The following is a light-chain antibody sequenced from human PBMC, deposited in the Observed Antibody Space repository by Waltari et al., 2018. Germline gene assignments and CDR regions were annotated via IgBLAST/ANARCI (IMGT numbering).Light chain of an antibody. CDR1: SRDVGNYNH. CDR2: EVS. Sequence: QSALTQPASLSGSPGQSITISCTGTSRDVGNYNHVSWYQHHPGKVPKVIIYEVSNRPAGISSRFSGSKSGNTASLTISGLQADDEADYYCASYTTSDTIVFGTGTGVTVL. V-gene: IGLV2-14*01. J-gene: IGLJ1*01. CDR3: ASYTTSDTIV.